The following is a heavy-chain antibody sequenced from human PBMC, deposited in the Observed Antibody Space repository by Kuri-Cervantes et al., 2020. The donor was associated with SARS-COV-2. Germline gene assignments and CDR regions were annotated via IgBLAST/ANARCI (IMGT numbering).Heavy chain of an antibody. J-gene: IGHJ4*02. Sequence: GESLKISRSASGFTISSSMMHWVRQAPGKGLEWVAVISYDGNTKRYADAVTGRFPISRDTSKNTLYLEINSLRTEDTAVYYCATYHESSGYDFGNGFNNWGQGTLVTVSS. D-gene: IGHD3-22*01. CDR2: ISYDGNTK. CDR1: GFTISSSM. CDR3: ATYHESSGYDFGNGFNN. V-gene: IGHV3-30*03.